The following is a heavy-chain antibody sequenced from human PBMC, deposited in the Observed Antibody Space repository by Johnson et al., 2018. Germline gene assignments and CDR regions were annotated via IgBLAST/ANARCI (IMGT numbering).Heavy chain of an antibody. Sequence: QVQLQESGPGLLKPSETLSLTCTVPGGSINSYYWSWIRQSPGKGLEWIGYVHYSGSTNYNPSLKSRITISVGTSKDQFSLKVASVTAADTAVYYCAGGAGYPSDYLRHWGQGTLVTVSS. CDR2: VHYSGST. D-gene: IGHD3-16*02. CDR1: GGSINSYY. CDR3: AGGAGYPSDYLRH. V-gene: IGHV4-59*01. J-gene: IGHJ1*01.